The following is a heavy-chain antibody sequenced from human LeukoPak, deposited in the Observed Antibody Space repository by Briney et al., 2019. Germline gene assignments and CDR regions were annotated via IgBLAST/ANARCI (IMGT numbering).Heavy chain of an antibody. CDR1: GFTFSSYG. CDR3: ARDLYDSSGYYPPDY. D-gene: IGHD3-22*01. CDR2: IWYDGSNK. V-gene: IGHV3-33*01. J-gene: IGHJ4*02. Sequence: GGSLRLSCAASGFTFSSYGMLWVRQAPGKGLEWVAVIWYDGSNKYYAESVKGRFTISRDNSKNTLYLQMNSLRAEDTAVYYCARDLYDSSGYYPPDYWGQGTLVTVSS.